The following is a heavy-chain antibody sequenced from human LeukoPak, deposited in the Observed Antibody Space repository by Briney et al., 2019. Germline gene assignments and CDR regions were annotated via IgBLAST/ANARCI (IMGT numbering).Heavy chain of an antibody. Sequence: ASVKVSFKASGYTFTAYYIHWVRQAPGQGLEWMGWINPNSGGTNSAQKFQGRVTMTRDTSISTAYMEVTRLTSDDTAVYFCARVKAYGGAGDFDYWGQGTLVTVSS. CDR2: INPNSGGT. CDR3: ARVKAYGGAGDFDY. CDR1: GYTFTAYY. V-gene: IGHV1-2*02. J-gene: IGHJ4*02. D-gene: IGHD3-10*01.